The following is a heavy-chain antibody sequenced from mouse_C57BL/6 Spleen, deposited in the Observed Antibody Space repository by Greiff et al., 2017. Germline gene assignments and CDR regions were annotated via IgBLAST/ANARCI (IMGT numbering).Heavy chain of an antibody. V-gene: IGHV1-53*01. CDR1: GYTFTSYW. Sequence: QVQLQQPGTELVKPGASVKLSCKASGYTFTSYWMHWVKQRPGQGLEWIGNINPSNGGTNYNEKFKSKARLTVDKSSSTAYMQRSSLTSEGAAVYYCARRGAYSNYGYYYAMDYWGQGTSVTVSS. J-gene: IGHJ4*01. CDR2: INPSNGGT. CDR3: ARRGAYSNYGYYYAMDY. D-gene: IGHD2-5*01.